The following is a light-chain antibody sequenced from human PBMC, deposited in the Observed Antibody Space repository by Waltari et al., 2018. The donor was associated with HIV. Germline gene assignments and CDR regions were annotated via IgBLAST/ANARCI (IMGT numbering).Light chain of an antibody. Sequence: DIQMTQSPSTLSASVGARVTITCRASQSIGLFLAWYQQRPGSAPMLLVYKASDLESGVPSRFSGSGSETEFSITISSLQADDFANYFCQQYYDYPYTFGQGTKVEI. V-gene: IGKV1-5*03. CDR2: KAS. CDR1: QSIGLF. CDR3: QQYYDYPYT. J-gene: IGKJ2*01.